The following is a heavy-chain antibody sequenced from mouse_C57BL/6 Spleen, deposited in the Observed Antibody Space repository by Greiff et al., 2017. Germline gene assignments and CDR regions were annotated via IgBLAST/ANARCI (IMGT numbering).Heavy chain of an antibody. CDR3: ARSKWVAY. V-gene: IGHV1-42*01. CDR1: GYSFTGYY. J-gene: IGHJ3*01. CDR2: INPSTGGT. Sequence: EVQLQQSGPELVKPGASVKISCKASGYSFTGYYMHWVKQSPEKSLEWIGEINPSTGGTTYNQKFKAQATLTVDKSSSTAYMQLKSLTSEDSAVYYCARSKWVAYWGQGTLVTVSA.